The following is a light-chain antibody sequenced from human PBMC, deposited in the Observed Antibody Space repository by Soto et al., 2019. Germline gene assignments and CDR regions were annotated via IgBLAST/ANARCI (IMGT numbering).Light chain of an antibody. V-gene: IGLV1-36*01. CDR3: ATWDDSLNGVI. J-gene: IGLJ2*01. Sequence: QLVLTQPPSVSAAPRRRVTISCSGSSSNIGNNAVNWYQQLPGKAPKLLIYYDDLLPSGVSDRFSGSKSGTSASLAISGLQSEDEGDYYCATWDDSLNGVIFGGGTKLTVL. CDR2: YDD. CDR1: SSNIGNNA.